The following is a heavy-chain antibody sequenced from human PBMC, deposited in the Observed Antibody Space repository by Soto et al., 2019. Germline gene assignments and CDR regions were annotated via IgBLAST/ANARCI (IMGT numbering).Heavy chain of an antibody. D-gene: IGHD5-18*01. V-gene: IGHV3-23*01. Sequence: GGSLRLSCTASGFTFSSDAMSCVRQAPGKGLEWFSAISGSGGSPYYAESVKGRFTISRDNSNKTLYLQMNSLRADDKAVYYCAKDRRGYSYGGDYWGQGPLFTVSS. CDR2: ISGSGGSP. CDR3: AKDRRGYSYGGDY. CDR1: GFTFSSDA. J-gene: IGHJ4*02.